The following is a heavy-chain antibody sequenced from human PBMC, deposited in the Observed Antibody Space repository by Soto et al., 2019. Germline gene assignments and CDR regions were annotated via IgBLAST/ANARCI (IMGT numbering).Heavy chain of an antibody. V-gene: IGHV4-34*01. CDR3: ARGRYYYDSSGYSPYYYYGMDV. CDR2: INHSGST. J-gene: IGHJ6*02. CDR1: GGSFSGYY. D-gene: IGHD3-22*01. Sequence: SETLSLTCAVYGGSFSGYYWSWIRQPPGKGLEWIGEINHSGSTNYNPSLKSRVTISVDTSKNQFSLKLSSVTAADTAVYYCARGRYYYDSSGYSPYYYYGMDVWGQGTTVTVSS.